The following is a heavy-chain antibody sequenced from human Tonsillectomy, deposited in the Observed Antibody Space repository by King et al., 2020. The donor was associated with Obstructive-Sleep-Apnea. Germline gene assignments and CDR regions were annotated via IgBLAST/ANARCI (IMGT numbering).Heavy chain of an antibody. V-gene: IGHV5-10-1*01. CDR1: GYSFTTYW. J-gene: IGHJ6*02. D-gene: IGHD2/OR15-2a*01. Sequence: QLVQSGAEVKTPGESLRISCKGFGYSFTTYWITWVRQVPGKGLEWMGRIDPSDSYTNYSPSFQGHVTISADKSISTAYLQWRRLKASDTAMHYCARRIEGPAGYYYGMDVWGQGTTVTVSS. CDR2: IDPSDSYT. CDR3: ARRIEGPAGYYYGMDV.